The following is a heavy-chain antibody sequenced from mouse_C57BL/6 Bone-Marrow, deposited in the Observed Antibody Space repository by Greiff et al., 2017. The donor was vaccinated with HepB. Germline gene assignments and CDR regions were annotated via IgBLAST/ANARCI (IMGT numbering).Heavy chain of an antibody. CDR2: ISNGGGST. CDR1: GFTFSDYY. V-gene: IGHV5-12*01. D-gene: IGHD2-3*01. CDR3: ARHLDGYYVGYFDV. Sequence: EVKVVESGGGLVQPGGSLKLSCAASGFTFSDYYMYWVRQTPEKRLEWVAYISNGGGSTYYPDTVKGRFTISRDNAKNTLYLQMSRLKSEDTAMYYCARHLDGYYVGYFDVWGTGTTVTVSS. J-gene: IGHJ1*03.